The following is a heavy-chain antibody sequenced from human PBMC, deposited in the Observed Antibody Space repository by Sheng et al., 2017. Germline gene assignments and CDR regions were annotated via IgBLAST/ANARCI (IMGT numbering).Heavy chain of an antibody. CDR3: ARDWSRDFWSALGVNWFDP. Sequence: QVQLVQSGAEVKKPGASVKVSCKASGYTFTSYGISWVRQAPGQGLEWMGWISAYNGNTNYAQKLQGRVTMTTDTSTSTAYMELRSLRSDDTAVYYCARDWSRDFWSALGVNWFDPWGQGTLVTVSS. J-gene: IGHJ5*02. V-gene: IGHV1-18*01. CDR1: GYTFTSYG. D-gene: IGHD3-3*01. CDR2: ISAYNGNT.